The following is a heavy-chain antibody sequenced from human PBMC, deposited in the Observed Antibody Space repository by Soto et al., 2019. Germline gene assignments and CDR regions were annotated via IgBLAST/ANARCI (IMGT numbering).Heavy chain of an antibody. CDR1: GYTFTGYD. CDR2: INPNSGGT. Sequence: GASVKVSCKASGYTFTGYDMHWVRQAPGQGLEWMGWINPNSGGTNYAQKFQGWVTMTRDTSISTAYMELSRLRSDDTAVYYCAREKAGAPGFGEINGGGYYYYGMDVWGQGTTVTVSS. D-gene: IGHD3-10*01. CDR3: AREKAGAPGFGEINGGGYYYYGMDV. V-gene: IGHV1-2*04. J-gene: IGHJ6*02.